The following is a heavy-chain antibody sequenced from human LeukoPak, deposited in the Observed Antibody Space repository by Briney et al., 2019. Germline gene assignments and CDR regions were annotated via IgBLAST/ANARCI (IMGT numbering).Heavy chain of an antibody. Sequence: SETLSLTCTVSGGSISSYYWSWIRQPPGKGLEWIGYIYYSWSTNYNPSLKSRVTISVDTSKNQFSLKLSSVTAADTAVYYCARENRLQYCSSTSCYMTPIFDYWGQGTLVTVSS. CDR1: GGSISSYY. D-gene: IGHD2-2*01. CDR2: IYYSWST. CDR3: ARENRLQYCSSTSCYMTPIFDY. V-gene: IGHV4-59*01. J-gene: IGHJ4*02.